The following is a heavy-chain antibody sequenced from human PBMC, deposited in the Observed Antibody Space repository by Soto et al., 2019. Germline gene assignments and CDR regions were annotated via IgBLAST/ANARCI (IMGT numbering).Heavy chain of an antibody. Sequence: QQQLQEWGALLVKPSKPLPLSCTVSGATSSSGYYYWCWIHPPPGGGLGWIGNIYNSGSTYYSPSLKSRVTISIDTSKNEFSLKLSSVTAADTAVYFCARDGNGYGDYVFAPWGQGTLVTVSS. CDR3: ARDGNGYGDYVFAP. CDR2: IYNSGST. CDR1: GATSSSGYYY. V-gene: IGHV4-30-4*01. D-gene: IGHD4-17*01. J-gene: IGHJ5*02.